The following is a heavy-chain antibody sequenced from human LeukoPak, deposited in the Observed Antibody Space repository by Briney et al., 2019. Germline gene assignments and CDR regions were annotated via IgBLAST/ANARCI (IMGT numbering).Heavy chain of an antibody. CDR3: ARGLSGYASSLGY. J-gene: IGHJ4*02. CDR1: GFTFSSFT. CDR2: ISSSSRDI. D-gene: IGHD6-6*01. V-gene: IGHV3-21*01. Sequence: GGSLRLSCAASGFTFSSFTMNWVRQAPGKGLEWVAAISSSSRDIFYADSVKGRFSISRDNTQNTLYLQMNSLRAEDTAVYYCARGLSGYASSLGYWGQGTLVTVSA.